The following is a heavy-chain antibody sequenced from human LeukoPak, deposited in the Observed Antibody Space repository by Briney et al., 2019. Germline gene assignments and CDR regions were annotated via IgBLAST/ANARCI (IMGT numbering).Heavy chain of an antibody. CDR3: ATPPTVTRNY. D-gene: IGHD4-17*01. CDR1: GFTFSSYA. Sequence: GGSLRLSCAASGFTFSSYAMSWVRQAPGKGLEWVSGISGSGSSTNYADSVKGRFTISRDNSKNTLYLQMNSLRAEDTAVYYCATPPTVTRNYWGQGTLVTVSS. CDR2: ISGSGSST. J-gene: IGHJ4*02. V-gene: IGHV3-23*01.